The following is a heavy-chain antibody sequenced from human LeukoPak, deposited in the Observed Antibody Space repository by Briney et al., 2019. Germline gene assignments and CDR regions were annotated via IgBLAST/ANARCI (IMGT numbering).Heavy chain of an antibody. CDR2: ISDSGDRT. CDR1: GFPFSNYA. V-gene: IGHV3-23*01. Sequence: GGSLRLSCAASGFPFSNYAMTWVRQAPGKGLERVSGISDSGDRTYYADSVKGRFTISRDNSKNMLYLQMNSLRAEDTAVYYCARDKDRASAGRCYLPDDWGQGTLVTVSS. CDR3: ARDKDRASAGRCYLPDD. J-gene: IGHJ4*02. D-gene: IGHD2-15*01.